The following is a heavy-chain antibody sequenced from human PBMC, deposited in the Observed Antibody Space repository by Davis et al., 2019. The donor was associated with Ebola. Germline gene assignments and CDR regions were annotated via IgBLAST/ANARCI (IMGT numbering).Heavy chain of an antibody. J-gene: IGHJ6*02. V-gene: IGHV1-2*04. Sequence: ASVKVSCKASGYTFTGYYMHWVRQAPGQGLEWMGWINPNSGGTHYAQKFQGWVTMTRDTSISTAYMELSRLRSDDTAVYYCARGGRYSYGPGYYYYYGMDVWGQGTTVTVSS. CDR1: GYTFTGYY. CDR2: INPNSGGT. CDR3: ARGGRYSYGPGYYYYYGMDV. D-gene: IGHD5-18*01.